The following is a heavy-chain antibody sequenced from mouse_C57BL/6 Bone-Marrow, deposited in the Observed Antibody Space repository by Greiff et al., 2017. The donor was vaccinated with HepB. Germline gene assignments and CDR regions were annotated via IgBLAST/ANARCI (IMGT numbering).Heavy chain of an antibody. CDR3: ARYEYYAMYY. D-gene: IGHD2-12*01. J-gene: IGHJ4*01. CDR2: IYPGGGYT. V-gene: IGHV1-63*01. CDR1: GYTFTNYW. Sequence: VQLQQSGAELVRPGTSVKMSCKASGYTFTNYWIGWAKQRPGHGLEWIGDIYPGGGYTNYNEKFKGKATLTADKSTSTAYMQFSSLTSDDSAIYNCARYEYYAMYYWGQGTSVTVSS.